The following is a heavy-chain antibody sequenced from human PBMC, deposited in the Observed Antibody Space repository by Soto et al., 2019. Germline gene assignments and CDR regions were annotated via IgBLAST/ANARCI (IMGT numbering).Heavy chain of an antibody. CDR3: ARVAVADFDP. Sequence: EVQLVDSGGGLVKPGGSLRLSCAASGFTFSSYTMNWVRQAPGKGLEWVSSVSSSSTYIYYADSVKGRFTISRDNAKNSLYLQMNSLRAEDTAVYYCARVAVADFDPWGQGTLVTVSS. D-gene: IGHD6-19*01. CDR2: VSSSSTYI. V-gene: IGHV3-21*01. J-gene: IGHJ5*02. CDR1: GFTFSSYT.